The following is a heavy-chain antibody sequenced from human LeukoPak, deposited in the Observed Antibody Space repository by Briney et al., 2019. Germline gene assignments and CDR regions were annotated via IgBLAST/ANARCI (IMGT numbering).Heavy chain of an antibody. V-gene: IGHV1-18*01. Sequence: GSSVKVSCKAPGGSFGRYAVSWVRQAPGQGLEWMGWISAYNGNTNYAQKLQGRVTMTTDTSTSTAYMELRSLRSDDTAVYYCARDRMKAAAGYLFDYWGQGTLVTVSS. CDR3: ARDRMKAAAGYLFDY. CDR2: ISAYNGNT. CDR1: GGSFGRYA. J-gene: IGHJ4*02. D-gene: IGHD6-13*01.